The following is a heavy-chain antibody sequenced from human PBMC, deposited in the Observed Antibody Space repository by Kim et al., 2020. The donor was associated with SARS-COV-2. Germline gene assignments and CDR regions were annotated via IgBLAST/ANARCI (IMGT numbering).Heavy chain of an antibody. CDR1: GFTFSSYS. CDR3: ARDPSSGCYPFFYY. V-gene: IGHV3-21*01. J-gene: IGHJ4*02. CDR2: ISSSSSYI. D-gene: IGHD3-22*01. Sequence: GGSLRLSCAASGFTFSSYSMNWVRQAPGKGLEWVSSISSSSSYIYYADSVKGRFTISRDNAKNSLYLQMNSLRAEDTAVYYCARDPSSGCYPFFYYCGQGALVTVSP.